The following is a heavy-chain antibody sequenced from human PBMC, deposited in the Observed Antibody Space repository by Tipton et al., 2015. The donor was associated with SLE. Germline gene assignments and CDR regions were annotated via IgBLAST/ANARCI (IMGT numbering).Heavy chain of an antibody. J-gene: IGHJ4*02. CDR3: TRVMTGSRSDF. CDR1: GGSMSSSDCY. V-gene: IGHV4-39*07. Sequence: TLSLTCTVSGGSMSSSDCYWDWVRQSPGRGLEWIGSRCYTGSTYYNPSLESRVTMSVDASKNQFSLRLSSVTAADTAFYYCTRVMTGSRSDFWGRGTLVTVSP. D-gene: IGHD1-26*01. CDR2: RCYTGST.